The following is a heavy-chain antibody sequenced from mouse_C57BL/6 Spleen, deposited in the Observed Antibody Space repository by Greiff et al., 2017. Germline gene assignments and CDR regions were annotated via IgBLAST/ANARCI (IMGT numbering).Heavy chain of an antibody. CDR1: GYTFTSYW. CDR2: IHPNSGST. D-gene: IGHD1-1*01. CDR3: ARSYGSSYEYYAMDY. J-gene: IGHJ4*01. V-gene: IGHV1-64*01. Sequence: QVQLQQPGAELVKPGASVKLSCKASGYTFTSYWMHWVKQRPGQGLEWIGMIHPNSGSTNYNEKFKSKATLTVDKSSSTAYMQLSSLTSEDSAVYYCARSYGSSYEYYAMDYWGQGTSVTVSA.